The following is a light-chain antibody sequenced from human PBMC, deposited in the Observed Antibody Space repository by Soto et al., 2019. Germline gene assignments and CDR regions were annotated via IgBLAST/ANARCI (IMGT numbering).Light chain of an antibody. CDR2: DAS. V-gene: IGKV1-5*01. CDR1: QSITIW. Sequence: DIQMTQSPSTLSASAGDRVTITCRASQSITIWLAWYQQKPGKAPKLLIYDASTLESGVPSRFSGSGSGTEFTLSISSLQPDDFATYYCQQFHSFTITFGQGTRLEIK. CDR3: QQFHSFTIT. J-gene: IGKJ5*01.